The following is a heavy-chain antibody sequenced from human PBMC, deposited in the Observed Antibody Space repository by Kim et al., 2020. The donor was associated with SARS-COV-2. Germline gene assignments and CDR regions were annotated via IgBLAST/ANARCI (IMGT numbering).Heavy chain of an antibody. CDR1: GFKFSVFW. D-gene: IGHD2-21*01. J-gene: IGHJ4*02. CDR2: INNDGSSS. Sequence: GGSLRLSCVASGFKFSVFWMHWFRQAPGKGPVWVSRINNDGSSSVYADSVKGRFTISRDNAKNTLYLQMNSLRAEDTAVYYCARDGDVGEGYKSDLFPDYWGQGSLVTVSS. CDR3: ARDGDVGEGYKSDLFPDY. V-gene: IGHV3-74*01.